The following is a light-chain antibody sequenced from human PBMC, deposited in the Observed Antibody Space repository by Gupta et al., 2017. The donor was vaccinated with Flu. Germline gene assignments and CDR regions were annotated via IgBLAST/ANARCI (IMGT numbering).Light chain of an antibody. V-gene: IGLV2-14*03. J-gene: IGLJ2*01. CDR3: SSYTSDNTVL. CDR2: EVN. CDR1: SSDVGRYNF. Sequence: QPALTQPASVSGSPGQSITISCTGASSDVGRYNFVSWFQQHPGKAPKVIIYEVNYRPSGVSNRFSGSKSGNTASLTISGLQAEDEGDYYCSSYTSDNTVLFGGGTKLTVL.